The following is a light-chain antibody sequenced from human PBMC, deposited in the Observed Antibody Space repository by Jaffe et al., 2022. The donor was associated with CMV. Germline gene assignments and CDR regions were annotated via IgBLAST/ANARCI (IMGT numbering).Light chain of an antibody. CDR3: GTWDSSLSAWV. CDR2: DNY. J-gene: IGLJ3*02. Sequence: QSVLTQPPSMSAAPGQKVTISCSGSSSNIGNNYVSWYQHLPGTAPKLLIFDNYKRPSGIPDRFSGSKSGTSATLGITGLQTGDEADYYCGTWDSSLSAWVFGGGTKLTVL. CDR1: SSNIGNNY. V-gene: IGLV1-51*01.